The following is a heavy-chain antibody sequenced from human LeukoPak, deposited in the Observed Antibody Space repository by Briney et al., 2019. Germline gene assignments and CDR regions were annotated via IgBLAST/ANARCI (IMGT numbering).Heavy chain of an antibody. V-gene: IGHV3-23*01. D-gene: IGHD3-3*01. CDR1: GFTFSSYA. Sequence: GRSLRLSCAASGFTFSSYAMSWVRQAPGKGLEWVSAISGSGGSTYYADSVKGRFTISRDNSKNTLYLQMNSLRAEDTAVYYCAKDMWFGEIADYWGQGTLVTASS. J-gene: IGHJ4*02. CDR2: ISGSGGST. CDR3: AKDMWFGEIADY.